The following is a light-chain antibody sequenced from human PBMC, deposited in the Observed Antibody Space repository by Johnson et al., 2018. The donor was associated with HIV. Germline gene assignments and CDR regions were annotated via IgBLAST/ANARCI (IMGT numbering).Light chain of an antibody. V-gene: IGLV1-51*01. CDR1: SSNIGNNY. Sequence: HSVLTQPPSVSAAPGQKVTISCSGSSSNIGNNYVSWYQQFPGTAPKLLIYDNNKRPSGVPDRFSDSKSGTSATLGITGLQTGDEADYYCGTWYSSLSAHYIFGTGTKVTVL. CDR2: DNN. CDR3: GTWYSSLSAHYI. J-gene: IGLJ1*01.